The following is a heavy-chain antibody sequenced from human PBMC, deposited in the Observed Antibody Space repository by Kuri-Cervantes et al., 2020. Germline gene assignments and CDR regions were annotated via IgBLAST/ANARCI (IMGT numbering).Heavy chain of an antibody. J-gene: IGHJ4*02. CDR3: ARDHDSSGYDY. D-gene: IGHD3-22*01. CDR2: ISSSSSYI. V-gene: IGHV3-21*01. CDR1: GFTFGDYA. Sequence: GESLKISCTASGFTFGDYAMNWVRQAPGKGLEWVSSISSSSSYIYYADSVKGRFTISRDNAKNSLYLQMNSLRAEDTAVYYCARDHDSSGYDYWGQGTMVTVSS.